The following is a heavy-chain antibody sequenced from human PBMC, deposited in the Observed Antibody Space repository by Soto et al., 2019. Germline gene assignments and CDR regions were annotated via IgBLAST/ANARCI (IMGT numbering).Heavy chain of an antibody. Sequence: GGSLRLSCAASGFTFSNFALTWVRQAPGKGLEWVSSISSSSSYIYYADSVKGRFTISRDNAKNSLYLQMNSLRAEDTAVYYCARDPLWFGELSLNNWFDPWGQGTLDTVSS. J-gene: IGHJ5*02. CDR3: ARDPLWFGELSLNNWFDP. D-gene: IGHD3-10*01. CDR2: ISSSSSYI. CDR1: GFTFSNFA. V-gene: IGHV3-21*01.